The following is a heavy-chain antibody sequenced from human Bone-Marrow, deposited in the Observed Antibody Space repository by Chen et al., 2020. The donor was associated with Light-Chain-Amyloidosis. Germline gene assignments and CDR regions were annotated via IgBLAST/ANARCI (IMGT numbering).Heavy chain of an antibody. J-gene: IGHJ4*02. D-gene: IGHD3-16*01. CDR3: ASSLFMITFGGVRSSGVGY. Sequence: QVQLVQSGAEVKKPGASVKVSCKASGYTFTGYYMHWVRQAPGQGLEWMGWINPNSGGTNYAQKFQGRVTMTRDTSISTAYMELSRLRSDDTAVYYCASSLFMITFGGVRSSGVGYWGQGTLVTVSS. CDR2: INPNSGGT. CDR1: GYTFTGYY. V-gene: IGHV1-2*02.